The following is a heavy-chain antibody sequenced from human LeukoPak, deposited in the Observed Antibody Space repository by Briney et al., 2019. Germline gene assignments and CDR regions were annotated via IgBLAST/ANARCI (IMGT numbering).Heavy chain of an antibody. CDR3: ARASQYYYGSGSYYRGGDAFDI. J-gene: IGHJ3*02. D-gene: IGHD3-10*01. V-gene: IGHV1-2*02. CDR2: INPNSGGT. CDR1: GYTFTGYY. Sequence: ASVKVSCKASGYTFTGYYMHWVRQAPGQGLEWMGWINPNSGGTNYAQKFQGRVTMTRDTSISTAYMELSRLRSEDTAVYYCARASQYYYGSGSYYRGGDAFDIWGQGTMVTVSS.